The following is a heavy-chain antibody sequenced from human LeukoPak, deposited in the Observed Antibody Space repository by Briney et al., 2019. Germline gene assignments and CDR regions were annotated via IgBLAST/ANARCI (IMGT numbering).Heavy chain of an antibody. Sequence: GGSLRLSCAASGFTFSSYGMHWVRQAPGKGLEWGAVIWYDGSNKYYADSVKGRFTISRDNSKNTLYLQMNSLRDEDTAVYYCAREVGSPAVRSAFDLWGQGTRVTVSS. CDR1: GFTFSSYG. J-gene: IGHJ3*01. D-gene: IGHD2-15*01. V-gene: IGHV3-33*01. CDR3: AREVGSPAVRSAFDL. CDR2: IWYDGSNK.